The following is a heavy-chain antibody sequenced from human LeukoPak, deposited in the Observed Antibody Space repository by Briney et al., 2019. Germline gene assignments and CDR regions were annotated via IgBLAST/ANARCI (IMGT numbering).Heavy chain of an antibody. CDR3: AKDSHYGSGSYYDY. V-gene: IGHV3-9*01. Sequence: TGGSLRLSCAASGFTFDDYAMHWVRQAPGKGLEWVSGISWNSGSIGYADSVKGRFTISRDNAKNSLYLQMNSLRVEDTALYYCAKDSHYGSGSYYDYWGQGTLVTVSS. CDR1: GFTFDDYA. J-gene: IGHJ4*02. CDR2: ISWNSGSI. D-gene: IGHD3-10*01.